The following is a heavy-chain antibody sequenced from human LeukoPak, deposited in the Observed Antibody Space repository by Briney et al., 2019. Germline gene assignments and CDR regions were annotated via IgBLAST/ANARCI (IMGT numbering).Heavy chain of an antibody. J-gene: IGHJ5*01. CDR3: AIPICGGLAVTADWFDP. CDR1: GFAFSFFA. CDR2: IKADSGTR. Sequence: PGGSLRLSCEASGFAFSFFAMSCLRQPPGKWLEWVSTIKADSGTRSYACSGTGRFTISRDNSKNTVYLQLNTLRAEDTTVYHCAIPICGGLAVTADWFDPWGQGTLVVVSS. V-gene: IGHV3-23*01. D-gene: IGHD6-19*01.